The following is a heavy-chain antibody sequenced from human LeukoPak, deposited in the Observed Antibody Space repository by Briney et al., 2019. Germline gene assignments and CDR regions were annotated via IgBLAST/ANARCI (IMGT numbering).Heavy chain of an antibody. D-gene: IGHD1-26*01. V-gene: IGHV1-18*01. CDR2: ISAYNGNT. Sequence: GASVKVSCKASGYTFTSYGISWVRQAPGQGLEWMGWISAYNGNTNYAQKLQGRVTMTTDTSTSTAYMELRSLRSDDTAVYYCARDRFKWELTLAFDIWGQGTMVTVSS. J-gene: IGHJ3*02. CDR3: ARDRFKWELTLAFDI. CDR1: GYTFTSYG.